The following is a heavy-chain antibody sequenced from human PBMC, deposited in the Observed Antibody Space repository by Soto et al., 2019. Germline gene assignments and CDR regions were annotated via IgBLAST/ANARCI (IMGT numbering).Heavy chain of an antibody. D-gene: IGHD5-12*01. CDR1: GLTFSRAD. V-gene: IGHV3-23*01. Sequence: ESLRLSCVVSGLTFSRADLSWVRQPPGKGLEWVSASGGSDLSTHYVDSVKGRFTISRDDSKNTAYLQMNSLKTEDTAVYYCTSIVATRIRAFDIWGQGTMVTV. CDR3: TSIVATRIRAFDI. J-gene: IGHJ3*02. CDR2: SGGSDLST.